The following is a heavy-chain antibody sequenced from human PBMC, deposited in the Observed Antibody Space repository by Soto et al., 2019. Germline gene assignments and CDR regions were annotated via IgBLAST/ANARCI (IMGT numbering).Heavy chain of an antibody. V-gene: IGHV3-74*01. D-gene: IGHD1-26*01. CDR3: ARGGAMGVDY. J-gene: IGHJ4*02. CDR2: IYFDGITT. Sequence: LRLSCTASGFTFNTHWIHWVRQAPGKGLVWVSRIYFDGITTNYADSVKGRLTVSRDNAKNTVYLHVNTLRDEDTAVYYCARGGAMGVDYWGQGTLVTVSS. CDR1: GFTFNTHW.